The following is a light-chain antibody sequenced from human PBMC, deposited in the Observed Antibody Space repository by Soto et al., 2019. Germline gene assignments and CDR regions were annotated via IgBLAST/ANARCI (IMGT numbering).Light chain of an antibody. CDR1: QSVSSY. CDR2: GAS. J-gene: IGKJ5*01. Sequence: EIVLTQSPATLSLSPGERATLSCRASQSVSSYLAWYQQKPGQAPRLLIYGASSRATGIPDRFSGSGSGTDFTLTISRLEPEDFAVYYCQQYGSSPFLTFGQGTRLEIK. V-gene: IGKV3-20*01. CDR3: QQYGSSPFLT.